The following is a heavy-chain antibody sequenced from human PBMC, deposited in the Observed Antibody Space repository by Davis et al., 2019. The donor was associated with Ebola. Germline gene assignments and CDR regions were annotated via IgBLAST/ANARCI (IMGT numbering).Heavy chain of an antibody. CDR1: GYTFTSYD. J-gene: IGHJ4*02. CDR3: ARETSSGWYDY. Sequence: ASVKVSCKASGYTFTSYDMHWVRQAPGQGLEWMGRINPSGGSTSYAQKLQGRVTMTTDTSTRTAYMELRSLRSDDTAVYYCARETSSGWYDYWGQGTLVTVSS. D-gene: IGHD6-19*01. CDR2: INPSGGST. V-gene: IGHV1-46*01.